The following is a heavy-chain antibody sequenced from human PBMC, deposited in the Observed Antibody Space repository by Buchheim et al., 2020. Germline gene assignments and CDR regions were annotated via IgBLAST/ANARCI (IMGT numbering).Heavy chain of an antibody. CDR2: IKSKTDGGKT. CDR1: GFTFSNAW. Sequence: EVQLVESGGGLVKPGGSLRLSCAASGFTFSNAWMNWVRQAPGKGLEWVGRIKSKTDGGKTDYAEPGKGRFTISRDDSKNTLYLQMNSLKTEDTAVYYCTTFSHDYGDYVYRYFDLWGRGTL. D-gene: IGHD4-17*01. CDR3: TTFSHDYGDYVYRYFDL. V-gene: IGHV3-15*07. J-gene: IGHJ2*01.